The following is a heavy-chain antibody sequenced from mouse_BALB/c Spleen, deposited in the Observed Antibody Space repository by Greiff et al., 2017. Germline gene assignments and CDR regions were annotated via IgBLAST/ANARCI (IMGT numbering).Heavy chain of an antibody. D-gene: IGHD2-4*01. J-gene: IGHJ4*01. Sequence: QVQLKESGAELVRPGVSVKISCKGSGYTFTDYAMHWVKQSHAKSLEWIGVISTYYGDASYNQKFKGKATMTVDKSSSTAYMELARLTSEDSAIYYCARRHDYDNYYAMDYWGQGTSVTVSS. CDR1: GYTFTDYA. V-gene: IGHV1S137*01. CDR2: ISTYYGDA. CDR3: ARRHDYDNYYAMDY.